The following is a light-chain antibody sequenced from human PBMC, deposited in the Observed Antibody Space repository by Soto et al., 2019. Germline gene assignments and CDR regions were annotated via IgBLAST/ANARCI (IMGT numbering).Light chain of an antibody. CDR3: SAYTSSSTLVV. Sequence: QSVLTQPASVSGSPGQSITISCIGTSSDVGGSKYVSWYQQYPGKAPKLMLYDISYRPSGVSYRFSGSKSGNAASLAISGLQAEDEADYYCSAYTSSSTLVVFGSGTKLTVL. J-gene: IGLJ2*01. CDR1: SSDVGGSKY. V-gene: IGLV2-14*01. CDR2: DIS.